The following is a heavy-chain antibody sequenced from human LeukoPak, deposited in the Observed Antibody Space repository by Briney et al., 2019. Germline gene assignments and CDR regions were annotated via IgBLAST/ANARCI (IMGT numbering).Heavy chain of an antibody. CDR3: ARGRGLRYFGSSAFDI. CDR1: GGSISSTSYY. D-gene: IGHD3-9*01. J-gene: IGHJ3*02. CDR2: IYYSGST. V-gene: IGHV4-39*07. Sequence: SETLSLTCTVSGGSISSTSYYWGWIRQPPGKGLECIGAIYYSGSTYNNPALKSRVTISVDTSKNQFSLKLSSVTAADTAVYYCARGRGLRYFGSSAFDIWGQGTMVTVSS.